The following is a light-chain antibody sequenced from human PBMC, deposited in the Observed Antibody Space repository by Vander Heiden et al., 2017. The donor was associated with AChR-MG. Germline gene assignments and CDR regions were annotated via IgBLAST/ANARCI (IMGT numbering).Light chain of an antibody. CDR2: DVS. J-gene: IGLJ3*02. Sequence: QSALTQPASVSGSPGQSIPIPCTGTSSDVGGYNYVCWYQQHPGKAPKLMIYDVSKRPSGVSNRFSSSKSGNTASLTISGLQAEDEADYYCSSYTSSSTLSVFGGGTKLTVL. V-gene: IGLV2-14*01. CDR1: SSDVGGYNY. CDR3: SSYTSSSTLSV.